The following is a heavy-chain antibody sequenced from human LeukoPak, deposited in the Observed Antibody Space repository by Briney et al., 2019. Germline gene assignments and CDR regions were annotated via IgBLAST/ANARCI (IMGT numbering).Heavy chain of an antibody. Sequence: SQTLSLTCTVSGGSISSGSYYWSWIRQPAGKGLDWIGRIYTSGSTNYNPSLKSRVTISVDTSKNQFSLKLSSVTAADTAVYYCARVLAAAGNRYFDYWGQGTLVTVSS. CDR1: GGSISSGSYY. CDR3: ARVLAAAGNRYFDY. CDR2: IYTSGST. D-gene: IGHD6-13*01. V-gene: IGHV4-61*02. J-gene: IGHJ4*02.